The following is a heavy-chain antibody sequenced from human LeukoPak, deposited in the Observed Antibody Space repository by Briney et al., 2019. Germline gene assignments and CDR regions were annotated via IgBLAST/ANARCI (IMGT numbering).Heavy chain of an antibody. CDR1: GFTFSNYW. J-gene: IGHJ4*02. CDR2: INRDGSTT. Sequence: GGSLRLSCAASGFTFSNYWVHWVRQAPGKGLVWVSRINRDGSTTKYADSVKGRFTVSRDNAENTLNLQMNSLRAEDTAVYYCARDKKSGESSEIDYWGQGTLVTVS. CDR3: ARDKKSGESSEIDY. V-gene: IGHV3-74*03. D-gene: IGHD3-10*01.